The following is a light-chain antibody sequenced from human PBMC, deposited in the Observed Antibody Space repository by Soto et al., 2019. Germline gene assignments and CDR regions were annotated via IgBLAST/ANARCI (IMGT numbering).Light chain of an antibody. J-gene: IGKJ5*01. CDR3: QQYNNWPIT. CDR2: GAS. V-gene: IGKV3-15*01. Sequence: EIVLTQSPGTLSLSPGKRATLSCRASQSISSSYLAWYQQRPGQAPRLLIYGASTRATGIPARFSGSGSGTEFTLTISSLQSEDFAVYYCQQYNNWPITFGQGTRLEIK. CDR1: QSISSSY.